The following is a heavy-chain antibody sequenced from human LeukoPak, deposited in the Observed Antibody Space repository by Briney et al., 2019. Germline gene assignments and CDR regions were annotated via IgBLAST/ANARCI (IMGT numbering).Heavy chain of an antibody. CDR3: ISLTPSPRGY. J-gene: IGHJ4*02. D-gene: IGHD1-14*01. V-gene: IGHV3-15*01. Sequence: GGSLRLSCAASGFTFSSYWMSWVRQAPGKGLEWVGRIKSKTDGGTTDYAAPVKGRFTISRDDSKNTLYLQMNSLKTEDTAVYYCISLTPSPRGYWGQXTLVTVSS. CDR2: IKSKTDGGTT. CDR1: GFTFSSYW.